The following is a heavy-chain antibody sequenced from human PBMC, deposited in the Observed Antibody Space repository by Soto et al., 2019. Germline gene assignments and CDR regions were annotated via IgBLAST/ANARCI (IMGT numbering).Heavy chain of an antibody. D-gene: IGHD3-10*01. J-gene: IGHJ6*02. CDR1: GGSFSGYY. Sequence: QVQLQQWGAGLLKPSETLSLTCSVYGGSFSGYYWSWIRQPPGKGLEWIGEINHSGSTNYNPSLKSRVTISVDTSKNQFSLKLSSVTAADTAVYYCARWVHGRQAQRRHYSSGMDVWGQWTTVTVSS. CDR3: ARWVHGRQAQRRHYSSGMDV. CDR2: INHSGST. V-gene: IGHV4-34*01.